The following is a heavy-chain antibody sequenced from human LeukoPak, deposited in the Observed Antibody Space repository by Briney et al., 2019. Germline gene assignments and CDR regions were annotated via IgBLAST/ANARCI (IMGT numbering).Heavy chain of an antibody. D-gene: IGHD6-19*01. Sequence: GGSLRLSCAASGFTFSSYGMHWVRQAPGKGLEWVVVIWYDGSNKYYADSVKGLFTISRDNSKNTLYLQMNSLRAEDTAVYYCARDGYSSGWYPGGYYYYGMDVWGQGTTVTVSS. J-gene: IGHJ6*02. CDR2: IWYDGSNK. V-gene: IGHV3-33*01. CDR1: GFTFSSYG. CDR3: ARDGYSSGWYPGGYYYYGMDV.